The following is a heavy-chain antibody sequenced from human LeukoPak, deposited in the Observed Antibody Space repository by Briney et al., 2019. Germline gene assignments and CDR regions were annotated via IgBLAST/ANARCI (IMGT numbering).Heavy chain of an antibody. D-gene: IGHD3-10*01. J-gene: IGHJ4*02. CDR1: GFTFSDYY. V-gene: IGHV3-23*01. CDR3: AKSPHRTLIRGVIHFEG. CDR2: ISNSGSST. Sequence: QPGGSLRLSCAASGFTFSDYYMSWIRQTPGKGLEWLAGISNSGSSTDYAESVRGRFTISRDNSKNTVSLQLSNLRVEDTAVYFCAKSPHRTLIRGVIHFEGWGQGALVTVSS.